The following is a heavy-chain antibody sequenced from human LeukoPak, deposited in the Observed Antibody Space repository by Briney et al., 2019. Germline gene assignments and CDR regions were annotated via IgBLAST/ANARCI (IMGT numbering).Heavy chain of an antibody. CDR3: ARTGERDY. V-gene: IGHV3-7*01. CDR2: IKEDGSEK. D-gene: IGHD7-27*01. J-gene: IGHJ4*02. CDR1: GFTLSEYW. Sequence: PGGSLRLSCAVSGFTLSEYWMSWVRQAPGKGLEWLANIKEDGSEKYYVDSVKGRFTISRDNGENSLYLQMNSLRGDDTAVYYCARTGERDYWGQGTLVTVSS.